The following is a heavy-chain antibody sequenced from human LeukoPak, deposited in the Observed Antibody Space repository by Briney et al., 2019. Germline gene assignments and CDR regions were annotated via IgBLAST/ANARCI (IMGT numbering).Heavy chain of an antibody. J-gene: IGHJ4*02. CDR2: INPNSGGT. D-gene: IGHD3-22*01. CDR3: ARGALLSGYPFFDY. V-gene: IGHV1-2*02. CDR1: GYTFTGYY. Sequence: ASVKVSCKASGYTFTGYYMHWVRQAPGQGLEWMGWINPNSGGTNYAQKFQGRVTMTRDTSISTAYLELSRLRSDDTAVYHCARGALLSGYPFFDYWGQGTLVTVSS.